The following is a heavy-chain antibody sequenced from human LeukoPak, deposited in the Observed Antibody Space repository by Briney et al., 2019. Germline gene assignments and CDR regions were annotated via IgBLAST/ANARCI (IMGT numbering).Heavy chain of an antibody. V-gene: IGHV3-30*18. D-gene: IGHD7-27*01. CDR3: AKDKSWKLGYFDY. Sequence: ERSLRLSCAASGFTFSDYGIHWVRQAPGKGLEWVALISYDGSKKYYPDSVKGRFTISRDNSRSTLYLQMNSLRAEDTAVYYCAKDKSWKLGYFDYWGQGALVTVSS. CDR1: GFTFSDYG. CDR2: ISYDGSKK. J-gene: IGHJ4*02.